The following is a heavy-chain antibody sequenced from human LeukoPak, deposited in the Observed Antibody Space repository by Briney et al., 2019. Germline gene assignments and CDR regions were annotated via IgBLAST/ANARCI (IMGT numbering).Heavy chain of an antibody. J-gene: IGHJ4*02. Sequence: PGGSLRLSCAASGFTVSNNYINWVRQAPGKGLEWVAVISYDGSNKYYADSVKGRFTISRDNSKNTLYLQMNSLRAEDTAVYYCARAPSGYWGQGTLVTVSS. CDR1: GFTVSNNY. CDR3: ARAPSGY. D-gene: IGHD6-19*01. V-gene: IGHV3-30-3*01. CDR2: ISYDGSNK.